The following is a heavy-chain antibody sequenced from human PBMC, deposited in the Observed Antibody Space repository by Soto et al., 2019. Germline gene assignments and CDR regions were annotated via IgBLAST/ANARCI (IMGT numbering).Heavy chain of an antibody. D-gene: IGHD1-7*01. CDR1: GGSISSYY. J-gene: IGHJ5*02. CDR2: IYYSGST. CDR3: ARVLELELQLIDP. V-gene: IGHV4-59*01. Sequence: PSETLSLTCTVSGGSISSYYWSWIRQPPGKGLEWIGYIYYSGSTNYNPSLKSRVTISVDTSKNQFSLKLSSVTAADTAVYYCARVLELELQLIDPWGQGTLVTVSS.